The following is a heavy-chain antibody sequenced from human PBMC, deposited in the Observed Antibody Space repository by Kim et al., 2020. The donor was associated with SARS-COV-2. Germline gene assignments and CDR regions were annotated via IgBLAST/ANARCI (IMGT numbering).Heavy chain of an antibody. CDR3: AKVESVGYRGYYYGMDV. D-gene: IGHD3-16*02. CDR2: ISGSGGST. Sequence: GGSLRLSCAASGFTFSSYAMSWVRQAPGKGLEWVSAISGSGGSTYYVDSVKGRFTISRDNSKNTLYLQMNSLRAEDTAVYYCAKVESVGYRGYYYGMDVWGQGTTVTVSS. CDR1: GFTFSSYA. J-gene: IGHJ6*02. V-gene: IGHV3-23*01.